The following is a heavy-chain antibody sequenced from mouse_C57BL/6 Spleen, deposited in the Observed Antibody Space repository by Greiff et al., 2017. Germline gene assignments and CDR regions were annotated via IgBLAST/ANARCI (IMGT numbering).Heavy chain of an antibody. J-gene: IGHJ4*01. CDR2: IRNKANGYTT. CDR3: ARYTGRDYDMDY. CDR1: GFTFTDYY. Sequence: EVKLMESGGGLVQPGGSLSLSCAASGFTFTDYYMSWVRQPPGKALEWLGFIRNKANGYTTEYSASVKGRFTISRDNSQSILYLQMNALRAEDSASYYCARYTGRDYDMDYWCQGTSLTVPS. D-gene: IGHD1-1*01. V-gene: IGHV7-3*01.